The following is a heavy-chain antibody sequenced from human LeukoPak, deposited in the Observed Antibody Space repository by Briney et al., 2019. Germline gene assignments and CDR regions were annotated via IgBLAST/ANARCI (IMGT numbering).Heavy chain of an antibody. D-gene: IGHD3-10*01. V-gene: IGHV3-30*18. J-gene: IGHJ4*02. CDR2: ISYDGSNK. Sequence: PGGSLRLSCAASGFTFSSYGMHWVRQAPGKGLEWVAVISYDGSNKYYADSVKGRFTISRDNSKNTLYLQMNSLRAEDTAVYYCAKDLYGSGPHWGQGTLVTVSS. CDR3: AKDLYGSGPH. CDR1: GFTFSSYG.